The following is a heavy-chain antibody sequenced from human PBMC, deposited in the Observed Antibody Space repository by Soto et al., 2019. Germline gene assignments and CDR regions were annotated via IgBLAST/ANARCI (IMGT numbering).Heavy chain of an antibody. CDR2: IYYSGST. Sequence: LSLTCTVSGGSISSGDYYWSWIRQPPGKGLEWIGYIYYSGSTYYNPSLKSRVTISVDTSKNQFSLELSSVTAADTAVYYCARGGYYYGSGSYPPFDYWGQGTLVTVSS. J-gene: IGHJ4*02. V-gene: IGHV4-30-4*01. CDR1: GGSISSGDYY. D-gene: IGHD3-10*01. CDR3: ARGGYYYGSGSYPPFDY.